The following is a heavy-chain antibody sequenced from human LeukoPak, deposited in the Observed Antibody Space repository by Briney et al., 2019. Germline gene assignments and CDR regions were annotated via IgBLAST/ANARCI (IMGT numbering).Heavy chain of an antibody. CDR3: ARSHPRYNWNYLGAFDN. V-gene: IGHV1-69*13. D-gene: IGHD1-7*01. CDR2: IIPIFGTA. CDR1: GGTFSSYA. Sequence: SVKVSCKASGGTFSSYAISWVRQAPGQGLEWMGGIIPIFGTANYAQKFQGRVTITADESTSTAYMELSSLRSEDTAVYYCARSHPRYNWNYLGAFDNWGQGTMVTVSS. J-gene: IGHJ3*02.